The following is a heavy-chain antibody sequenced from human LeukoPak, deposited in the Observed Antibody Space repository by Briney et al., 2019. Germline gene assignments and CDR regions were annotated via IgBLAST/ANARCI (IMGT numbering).Heavy chain of an antibody. V-gene: IGHV1-46*01. CDR2: INPSGGLT. CDR1: GYTFTNYY. J-gene: IGHJ4*02. D-gene: IGHD1-26*01. Sequence: ASVKVSCKASGYTFTNYYIHWVRQAPGQGLVWMGMINPSGGLTSYIQRFQGRVTMTRDTSTSTVYMELSSLKSEDTAVYYCARIPTGSYRYFDYWGQGTLVTVSS. CDR3: ARIPTGSYRYFDY.